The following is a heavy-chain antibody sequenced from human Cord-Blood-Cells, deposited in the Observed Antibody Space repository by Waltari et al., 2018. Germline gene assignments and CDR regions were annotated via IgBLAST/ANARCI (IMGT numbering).Heavy chain of an antibody. V-gene: IGHV4-34*01. CDR3: ARGGGRRSGWYLRDDAFDI. J-gene: IGHJ3*02. CDR2: INHSGST. CDR1: GGSFSGYY. D-gene: IGHD6-19*01. Sequence: QVQLQQWGAGLLKPSETLSLTCAVYGGSFSGYYWCWLRQPPGKGLEWIGEINHSGSTNYNPSLKSRVTISVDTSKNQFSLKLSSVTAADTAVYYCARGGGRRSGWYLRDDAFDIWGQGTMVTVSS.